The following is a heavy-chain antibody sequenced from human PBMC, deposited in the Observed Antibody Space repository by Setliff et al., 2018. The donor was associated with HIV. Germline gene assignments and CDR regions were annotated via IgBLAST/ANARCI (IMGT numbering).Heavy chain of an antibody. CDR2: IVPRDGIL. D-gene: IGHD1-26*01. CDR1: GDTFAHYA. J-gene: IGHJ4*02. Sequence: SVKVSCKAPGDTFAHYALNWVRQVPGQGLEWMGGIVPRDGILKYAQKFQGRLTISADKSTTTVYMELSSLRSEDTAVYFCARDRGGYYECFDYWGQGTQVTVSS. V-gene: IGHV1-69*10. CDR3: ARDRGGYYECFDY.